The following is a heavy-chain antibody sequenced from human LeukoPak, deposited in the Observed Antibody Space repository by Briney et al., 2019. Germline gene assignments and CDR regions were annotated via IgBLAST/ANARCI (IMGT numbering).Heavy chain of an antibody. J-gene: IGHJ4*02. Sequence: ASVKVSCKASGYTFTSYAMHWVRQAPGQRLEWMGWINAGNGNTKYSQKFQGRVTITRDTSACTAYMELSSLRSEDTAVYYCARGGDCGGDCYSNYWGPGTLVTVSS. D-gene: IGHD2-21*02. CDR1: GYTFTSYA. CDR2: INAGNGNT. V-gene: IGHV1-3*01. CDR3: ARGGDCGGDCYSNY.